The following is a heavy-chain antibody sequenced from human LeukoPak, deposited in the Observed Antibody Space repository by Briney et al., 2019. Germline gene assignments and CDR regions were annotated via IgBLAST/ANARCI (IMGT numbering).Heavy chain of an antibody. CDR3: ARGNIAAAGSAYNWFDP. CDR1: GGSISSSSYY. CDR2: IYYSGST. D-gene: IGHD6-13*01. Sequence: PSETLSLTCTVSGGSISSSSYYWGWIRQPPGKGLEWIGSIYYSGSTYYNPSLKSRVTISVDTSKNQFSLKLSSVTAADTAVYYCARGNIAAAGSAYNWFDPWGQGTLVTVSS. V-gene: IGHV4-39*07. J-gene: IGHJ5*02.